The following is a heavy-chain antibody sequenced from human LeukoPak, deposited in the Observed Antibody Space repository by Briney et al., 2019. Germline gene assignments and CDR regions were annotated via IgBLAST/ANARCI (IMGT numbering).Heavy chain of an antibody. CDR1: GGSFSGYY. CDR2: INHSGST. J-gene: IGHJ4*02. Sequence: PSETLSLTCAVCGGSFSGYYWSWIRQPPGKGLEWIGEINHSGSTNYNPSLKSRVTISVDTSKNQFSLKLSSVTAADTAVYYCARQVGATEENDYWGQGTLVTVSS. D-gene: IGHD1-26*01. V-gene: IGHV4-34*01. CDR3: ARQVGATEENDY.